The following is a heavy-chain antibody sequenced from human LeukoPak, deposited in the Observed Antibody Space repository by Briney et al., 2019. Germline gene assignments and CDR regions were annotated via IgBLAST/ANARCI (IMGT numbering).Heavy chain of an antibody. CDR2: IYHSGST. CDR1: GYSISSGYY. J-gene: IGHJ4*02. Sequence: SETLSLTCTVSGYSISSGYYWGWIRQPPGKGLEWIGSIYHSGSTYYNPALKSRVHISVDPSKKQFSLKLSSVTAADTAVYYCARSGTYQHSSSYDYWGQGTLVTVSS. CDR3: ARSGTYQHSSSYDY. V-gene: IGHV4-38-2*02. D-gene: IGHD6-13*01.